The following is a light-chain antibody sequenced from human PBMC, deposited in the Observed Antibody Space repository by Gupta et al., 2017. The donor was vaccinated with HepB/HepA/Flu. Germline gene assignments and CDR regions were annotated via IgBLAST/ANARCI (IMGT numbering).Light chain of an antibody. J-gene: IGKJ4*01. CDR3: QQRNIWPLT. CDR2: GAS. Sequence: DIVLTQSPATLSLSPGDRATLSCRASQSVSSYLAWYQQKPGQAPRLLIYGASNRAAGIPARFSGSGSGTDFTLTISSLEPEDFAVYYCQQRNIWPLTFGGGTKVEIE. V-gene: IGKV3-11*01. CDR1: QSVSSY.